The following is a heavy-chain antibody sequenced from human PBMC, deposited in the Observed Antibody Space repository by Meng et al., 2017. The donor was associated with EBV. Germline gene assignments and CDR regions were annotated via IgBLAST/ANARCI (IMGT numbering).Heavy chain of an antibody. V-gene: IGHV4-61*01. Sequence: QVQLQESGPGLVKPSGXLSLTFTVSGASVSGGTFYWSWIRQPPGKELEWIGYIYDGGTTIYNPSLKSRVTIFLDTSRNQFSLGLRSVTTADTAVYYCAKSSSSTPGVVDAWGQGTLGTVSS. CDR1: GASVSGGTFY. J-gene: IGHJ5*02. CDR3: AKSSSSTPGVVDA. D-gene: IGHD6-6*01. CDR2: IYDGGTT.